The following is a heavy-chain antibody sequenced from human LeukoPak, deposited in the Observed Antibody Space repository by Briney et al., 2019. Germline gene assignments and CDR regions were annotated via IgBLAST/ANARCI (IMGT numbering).Heavy chain of an antibody. J-gene: IGHJ4*02. D-gene: IGHD2-2*01. V-gene: IGHV3-7*01. CDR3: ARTEDIVVVPAATGFDY. Sequence: GSLRLSCAASGFTFSAHWMTWVRQAPGKGLEWVANIKQDGSEKYYVDSVKGRFTISRDNTKNSLYLQMDSLRAEDTAVYYCARTEDIVVVPAATGFDYWGQGTLVTVSS. CDR2: IKQDGSEK. CDR1: GFTFSAHW.